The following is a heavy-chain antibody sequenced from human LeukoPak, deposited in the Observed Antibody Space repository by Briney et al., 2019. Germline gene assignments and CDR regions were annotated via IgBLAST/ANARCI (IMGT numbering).Heavy chain of an antibody. Sequence: NPSETLSLTCTVSGVSISSGGYYWSWIRQHPGKGLEWIGYIYYSGSTYYNPSLKSRVTISVDTSKNQFSLKLSSVTAADTAVYYCARGSSSQLWLTRGCYFDYWGQGTLVTVSS. D-gene: IGHD5-18*01. CDR3: ARGSSSQLWLTRGCYFDY. CDR1: GVSISSGGYY. J-gene: IGHJ4*02. CDR2: IYYSGST. V-gene: IGHV4-31*03.